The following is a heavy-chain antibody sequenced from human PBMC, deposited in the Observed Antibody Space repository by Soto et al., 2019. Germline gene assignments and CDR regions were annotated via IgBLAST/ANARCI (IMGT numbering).Heavy chain of an antibody. Sequence: GGSLRLSCAASGFTFSSYGMHWVRQAPGKGLEWVAVISYDGSNKYYADSVKGRFTISRDNSKNTLYLQMNSLRAEDTAVYYCAKDILTVDFVALTGMDVWGQGTTVTVSS. CDR1: GFTFSSYG. D-gene: IGHD3-9*01. V-gene: IGHV3-30*18. J-gene: IGHJ6*02. CDR2: ISYDGSNK. CDR3: AKDILTVDFVALTGMDV.